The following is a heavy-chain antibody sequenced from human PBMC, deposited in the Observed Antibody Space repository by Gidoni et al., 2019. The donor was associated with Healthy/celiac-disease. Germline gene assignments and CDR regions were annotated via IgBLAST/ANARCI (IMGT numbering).Heavy chain of an antibody. CDR3: ARDVGVVPAALDY. CDR2: MWYGGSNK. V-gene: IGHV3-33*01. D-gene: IGHD2-2*01. CDR1: GFTVSTYG. Sequence: QVQLVESGGGVVQPGRSLRLSCAASGFTVSTYGMHWVRQAPGKGLGWVAVMWYGGSNKYYADSVKGRFTIFRDNSKNTLYLQMNSLRAEDTAVYYCARDVGVVPAALDYWGQGTLVTVSS. J-gene: IGHJ4*02.